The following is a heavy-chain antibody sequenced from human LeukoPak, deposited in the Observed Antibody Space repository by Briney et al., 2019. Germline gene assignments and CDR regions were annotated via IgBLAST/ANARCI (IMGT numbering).Heavy chain of an antibody. D-gene: IGHD3-10*01. CDR2: ISYSGST. J-gene: IGHJ6*04. Sequence: SENRSLTCTVSGGSVSSGSYYWSWIRQPPGKGLEWNGYISYSGSTNYNPSLKSRVTISVVTSKNQFSLKLSSVTAADTAVYYCARDRGDYYGSGSYYYGMDVWGKGTTVTVSS. CDR3: ARDRGDYYGSGSYYYGMDV. V-gene: IGHV4-61*01. CDR1: GGSVSSGSYY.